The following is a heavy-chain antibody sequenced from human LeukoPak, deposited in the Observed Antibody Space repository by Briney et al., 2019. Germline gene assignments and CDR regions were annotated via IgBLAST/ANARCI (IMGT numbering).Heavy chain of an antibody. CDR1: GFTFSDYY. J-gene: IGHJ2*01. CDR2: ISSSGSTI. Sequence: GGSLRLSCAASGFTFSDYYMSWIRQAPGKGLEGVSYISSSGSTIYYADSVKGRFTISRDNAKNSLYLQMNSLRAEDMSVYYCERLGSTVTTPINYWYVDLWGRGTLVTVSS. CDR3: ERLGSTVTTPINYWYVDL. D-gene: IGHD4-17*01. V-gene: IGHV3-11*04.